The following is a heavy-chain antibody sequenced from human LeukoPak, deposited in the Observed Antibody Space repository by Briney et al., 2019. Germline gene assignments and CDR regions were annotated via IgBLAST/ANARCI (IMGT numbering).Heavy chain of an antibody. Sequence: GASVKVSCKVSGYTLTELSMHWVRQAPGKGLEWMGGFDPEDGETIYAQKFQGRVTMTEDTSTDTAYMELSSLRSEDTAVYYCATDSAYCTNGVCFHWGQGTLVTVSS. CDR1: GYTLTELS. J-gene: IGHJ4*02. CDR3: ATDSAYCTNGVCFH. V-gene: IGHV1-24*01. CDR2: FDPEDGET. D-gene: IGHD2-8*01.